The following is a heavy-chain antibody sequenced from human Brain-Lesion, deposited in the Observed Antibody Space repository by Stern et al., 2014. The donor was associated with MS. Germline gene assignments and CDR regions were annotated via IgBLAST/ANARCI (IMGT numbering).Heavy chain of an antibody. Sequence: EVQLEESGGGAVQPGRSLRLSCVASGFKFDEYAMHWVRQTPGKGLEWVSGISWDSGYIGYADSVKGRVTITRDNAKNSRYLQMNSLRAEDTAFYYCAKDNVKFGELLEYYFDYLGQGTLVTVSS. CDR1: GFKFDEYA. V-gene: IGHV3-9*01. CDR3: AKDNVKFGELLEYYFDY. J-gene: IGHJ4*02. D-gene: IGHD3-10*01. CDR2: ISWDSGYI.